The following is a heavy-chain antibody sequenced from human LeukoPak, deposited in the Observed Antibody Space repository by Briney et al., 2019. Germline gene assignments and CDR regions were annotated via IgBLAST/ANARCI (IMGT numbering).Heavy chain of an antibody. CDR1: GFTFSSYW. V-gene: IGHV3-74*01. D-gene: IGHD2-2*01. CDR3: ARDGCSSTSCTGWYYFDY. CDR2: INSDGSST. J-gene: IGHJ4*02. Sequence: GGSLRLSCANSGFTFSSYWMHWVRQAPGKGLVWVSRINSDGSSTSYADSVKGRFTISRGNAKNTLYLQMNSLRAEDTAVYYCARDGCSSTSCTGWYYFDYWGQGTLVTVSS.